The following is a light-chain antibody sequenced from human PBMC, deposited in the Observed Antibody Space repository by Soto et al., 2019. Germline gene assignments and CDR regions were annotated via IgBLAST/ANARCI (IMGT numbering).Light chain of an antibody. CDR2: DVS. Sequence: QSALTQPASVSGSPGQSITISCTGNSSDVGGYKYVSWYQQHPGKAPKLMIYDVSNRPSGVSNRFSGSKSGNTASLTISGLQAEDEADYYCSSYTSSSTLLYVFGTGTKLTVL. CDR3: SSYTSSSTLLYV. V-gene: IGLV2-14*01. J-gene: IGLJ1*01. CDR1: SSDVGGYKY.